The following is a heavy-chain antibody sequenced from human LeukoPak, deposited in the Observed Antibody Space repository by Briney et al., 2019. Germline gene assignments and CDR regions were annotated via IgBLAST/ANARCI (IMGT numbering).Heavy chain of an antibody. Sequence: PGGSLRLSCAASGFTVSSNYMSWVRQAPGKGLEWVSVIYSGGSTYYADSVKGRFTISRDNSKNTLYLQMNSLRAEDTAVYYCAKDSGSSWYNPFDYWGQGTLVTVSS. CDR1: GFTVSSNY. J-gene: IGHJ4*02. D-gene: IGHD6-13*01. V-gene: IGHV3-53*01. CDR2: IYSGGST. CDR3: AKDSGSSWYNPFDY.